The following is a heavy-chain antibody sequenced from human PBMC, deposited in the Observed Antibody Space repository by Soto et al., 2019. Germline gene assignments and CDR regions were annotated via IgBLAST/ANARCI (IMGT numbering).Heavy chain of an antibody. CDR3: ARDSGYCSSSSCYLFVNWFDP. CDR1: GFTFSSYV. V-gene: IGHV3-30-3*01. J-gene: IGHJ5*02. D-gene: IGHD2-2*01. CDR2: ISYDGSNK. Sequence: QVQLVESGGGVVQPGRSLRLSCAASGFTFSSYVIHWVRQAPGKGLEWVAVISYDGSNKYYADSVKGRFTISRDNSKNTLYLQMNSLRAEDTAVYYCARDSGYCSSSSCYLFVNWFDPWGQGTLVTVSS.